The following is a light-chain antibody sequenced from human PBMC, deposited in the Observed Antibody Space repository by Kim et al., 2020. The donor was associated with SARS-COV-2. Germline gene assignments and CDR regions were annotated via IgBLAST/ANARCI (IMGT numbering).Light chain of an antibody. V-gene: IGKV3-20*01. Sequence: EIVLTQFPGTLSLSPGERATLSCRASQSVSSNYLGWYQQKPGQAPRLLIYGASTRATGIPDRFSGSGSGTDFTLTISRLEPEDCAVYYCQQYVTSPGTFGQGTKVYIK. CDR3: QQYVTSPGT. J-gene: IGKJ1*01. CDR1: QSVSSNY. CDR2: GAS.